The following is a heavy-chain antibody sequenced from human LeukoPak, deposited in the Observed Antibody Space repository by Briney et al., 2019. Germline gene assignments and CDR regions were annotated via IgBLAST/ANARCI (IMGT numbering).Heavy chain of an antibody. Sequence: PSETLSLTCTVSGGSISTSNYYWGWIRQPPGKGLEWIGSVDHSGGTYYNPSLRSRVSISVDTSKNQFSLKLSSVTAADTAVYYCARDPYSSGWYNWFDPWGQGTLVTVSS. CDR3: ARDPYSSGWYNWFDP. J-gene: IGHJ5*02. CDR1: GGSISTSNYY. CDR2: VDHSGGT. V-gene: IGHV4-39*07. D-gene: IGHD6-19*01.